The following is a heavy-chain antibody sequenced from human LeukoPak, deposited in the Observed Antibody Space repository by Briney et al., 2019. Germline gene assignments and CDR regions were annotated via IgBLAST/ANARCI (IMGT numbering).Heavy chain of an antibody. V-gene: IGHV3-7*01. J-gene: IGHJ4*02. Sequence: GGSLKLSCAASGFTFSSSWMTWVRQTPGKGLEWVANIKGDGSEKYYVDSVKGRFTISRDNAKNSLYLQTNSLRAEDTALYYCATDVGADWGQGTLVTVSS. CDR1: GFTFSSSW. CDR2: IKGDGSEK. CDR3: ATDVGAD.